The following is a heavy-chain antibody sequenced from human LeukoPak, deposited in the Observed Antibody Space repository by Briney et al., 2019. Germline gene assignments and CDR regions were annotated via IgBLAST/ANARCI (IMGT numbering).Heavy chain of an antibody. J-gene: IGHJ6*02. CDR2: IYGGGTT. CDR3: ARDRVETAMGPQFRTSYYYGMDV. D-gene: IGHD5-18*01. Sequence: GGSLRLSCAASGFTVSSKYMTWVRRAPGKGLEWVSVIYGGGTTYYADSVKGRFTISRDNSKNTVYLQMNSLRVEDTAVYYCARDRVETAMGPQFRTSYYYGMDVWGQGTTVTVSS. CDR1: GFTVSSKY. V-gene: IGHV3-66*01.